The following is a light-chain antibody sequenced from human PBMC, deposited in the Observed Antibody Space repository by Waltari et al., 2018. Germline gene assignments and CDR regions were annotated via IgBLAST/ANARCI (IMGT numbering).Light chain of an antibody. CDR2: VAS. CDR1: QSVTNY. V-gene: IGKV3-11*01. Sequence: EIVLTQSPATLSLSPGERATLSCRPSQSVTNYLAWYQQKPGQAPRLLIYVASNMATGIPARFSGSGAGTDFTLTISSLEPEDFAVYYCQQRSNWPPFGQGTKLEIK. CDR3: QQRSNWPP. J-gene: IGKJ2*01.